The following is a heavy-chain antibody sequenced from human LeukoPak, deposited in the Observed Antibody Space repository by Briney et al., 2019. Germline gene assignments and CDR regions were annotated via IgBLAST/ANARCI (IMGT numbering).Heavy chain of an antibody. V-gene: IGHV3-74*01. D-gene: IGHD1-14*01. Sequence: GGSLRLSCAASGFSFSSHWMHWVRQAPGKGLVWVSRINSDGSTTIYADSVKGRFIISRDNAKNTLFLEMNSLRGDDTAVYYCGREILEPGKTLTYWGQGSLITVSS. CDR3: GREILEPGKTLTY. CDR1: GFSFSSHW. J-gene: IGHJ4*02. CDR2: INSDGSTT.